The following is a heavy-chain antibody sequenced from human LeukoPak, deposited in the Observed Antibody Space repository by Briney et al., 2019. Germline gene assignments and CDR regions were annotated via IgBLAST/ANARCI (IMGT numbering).Heavy chain of an antibody. CDR2: IYSGGST. J-gene: IGHJ3*02. D-gene: IGHD3-10*01. V-gene: IGHV3-53*04. CDR1: GFTVSSNY. Sequence: PGGSLRLSCAASGFTVSSNYMSWVRQAPGKGLEWVSVIYSGGSTYYADSVKGRFTISRHNSKSTLYLQMNSLRAEDTAVYYCARGGPGSAFDIWGQGTMVTVSS. CDR3: ARGGPGSAFDI.